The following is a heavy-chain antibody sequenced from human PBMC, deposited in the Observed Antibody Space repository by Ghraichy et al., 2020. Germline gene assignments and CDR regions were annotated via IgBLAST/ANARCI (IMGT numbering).Heavy chain of an antibody. V-gene: IGHV4-59*01. J-gene: IGHJ6*02. CDR2: VYYSGST. CDR3: ARLAVAAHLMIGMDV. D-gene: IGHD6-19*01. CDR1: GGSISSYY. Sequence: SQTLSLTCTVSGGSISSYYWSWIRQPPGKGLEWIGYVYYSGSTNYNPSLKSRLTISVDTSKNQFSLKLSSVTAADTAVYYCARLAVAAHLMIGMDVWGQGTTVTVSS.